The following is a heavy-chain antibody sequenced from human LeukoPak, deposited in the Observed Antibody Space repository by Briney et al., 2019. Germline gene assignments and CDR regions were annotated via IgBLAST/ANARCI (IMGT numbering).Heavy chain of an antibody. CDR3: ARERRDDSSGYYFPS. D-gene: IGHD3-22*01. J-gene: IGHJ5*02. Sequence: PSETLSLTCTVSGGSISSSSYYWGWIRQPPGKGLEWIGSIYYSGSTYYNPSLKSRVTISVDTSKNQFSLKLSPVTAADTAVYYCARERRDDSSGYYFPSWGQGTLVTVSS. CDR1: GGSISSSSYY. V-gene: IGHV4-39*07. CDR2: IYYSGST.